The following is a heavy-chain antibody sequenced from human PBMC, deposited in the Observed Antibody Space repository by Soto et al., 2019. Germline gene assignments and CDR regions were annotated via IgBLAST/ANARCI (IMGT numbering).Heavy chain of an antibody. CDR3: AKLPGGFDADHNYLDY. D-gene: IGHD2-2*01. CDR2: ISYDGSNK. J-gene: IGHJ4*02. CDR1: GFTFSSYA. Sequence: QVQLVESGGGVVQPGRSLRLSCAASGFTFSSYAMHWVRQAPGKGLEWVAVISYDGSNKYYADSVKGRFTISRDNFNNKLSLLMNRLRAQDTAVFHSAKLPGGFDADHNYLDYWGQGTLVTVST. V-gene: IGHV3-30-3*02.